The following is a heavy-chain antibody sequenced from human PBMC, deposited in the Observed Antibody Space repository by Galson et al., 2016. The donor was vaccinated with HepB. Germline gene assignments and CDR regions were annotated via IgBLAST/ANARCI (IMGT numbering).Heavy chain of an antibody. CDR2: ILYSGNT. V-gene: IGHV4-61*01. CDR3: ASPIHLWALEY. D-gene: IGHD5-18*01. CDR1: GGSVSSGSYY. J-gene: IGHJ4*02. Sequence: ETLSLTCTVSGGSVSSGSYYWSWVRQPPGKALEWIGYILYSGNTNYNPSLWSRVTISLDTSRNQFSLNLRSVTAADTAVCYCASPIHLWALEYWGQGTLATVSS.